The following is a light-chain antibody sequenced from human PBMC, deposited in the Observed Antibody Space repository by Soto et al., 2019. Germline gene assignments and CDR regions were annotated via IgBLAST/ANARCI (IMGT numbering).Light chain of an antibody. CDR3: QQYGSSLSIT. J-gene: IGKJ5*01. Sequence: EIVLTQSPGTLSLSPGERATLSCRASQSVSSSYLAWYQQKPGQAPRLLIYGASSRATGIPDRFSGSGSGTDFTLTISRLEPEDFAVYYCQQYGSSLSITLGQGTRLE. CDR2: GAS. V-gene: IGKV3-20*01. CDR1: QSVSSSY.